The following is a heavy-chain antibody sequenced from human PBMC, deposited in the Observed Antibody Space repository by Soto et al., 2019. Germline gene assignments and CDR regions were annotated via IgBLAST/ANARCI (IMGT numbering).Heavy chain of an antibody. CDR1: GFTFSSYA. J-gene: IGHJ4*02. CDR2: MSSDGTIK. D-gene: IGHD3-22*01. V-gene: IGHV3-30-3*01. CDR3: ARDVDYYDSSGPFDY. Sequence: QVQLVESGGGVVQPGTSLRLSCAASGFTFSSYAMHWVRQAPGKGLEWVAVMSSDGTIKYYADSVKGRFTISRDNAKNMLYLQMNSLSVEDTAIYYCARDVDYYDSSGPFDYWGQGTLVTVSS.